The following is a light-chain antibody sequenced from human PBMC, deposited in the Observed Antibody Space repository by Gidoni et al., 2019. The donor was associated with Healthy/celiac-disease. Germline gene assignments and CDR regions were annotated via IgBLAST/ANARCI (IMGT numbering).Light chain of an antibody. J-gene: IGKJ2*01. V-gene: IGKV1-33*01. CDR2: DAS. CDR3: QQYDKLPYT. CDR1: QDISNY. Sequence: IQMTQSPSSLSASVGDRATITCQASQDISNYLNWYQQKPGKATKLLIYDASNLETGVPSRFSGSGSGTDFTCTISSLQPEDIATYYCQQYDKLPYTFGQGTKLEIK.